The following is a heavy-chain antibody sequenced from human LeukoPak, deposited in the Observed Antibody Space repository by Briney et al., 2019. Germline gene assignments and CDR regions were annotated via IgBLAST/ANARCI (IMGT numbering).Heavy chain of an antibody. CDR2: INSDGSST. V-gene: IGHV3-74*01. D-gene: IGHD3-3*01. Sequence: GGSLRLSCAASGFTFSSYWMHWVRQAPGKGLVWVSRINSDGSSTSYADSVKGRFTISRDNAKNTLYLQMNSLRAEDTAVYYCARGDVLRFLEWLSTTYYYYGMDVWGQGTTVTVSS. CDR3: ARGDVLRFLEWLSTTYYYYGMDV. CDR1: GFTFSSYW. J-gene: IGHJ6*02.